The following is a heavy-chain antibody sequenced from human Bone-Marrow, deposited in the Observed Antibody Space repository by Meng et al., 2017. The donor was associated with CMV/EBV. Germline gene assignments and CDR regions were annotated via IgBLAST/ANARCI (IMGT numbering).Heavy chain of an antibody. V-gene: IGHV3-11*04. CDR3: ASGDYPFGAFDY. CDR2: ISSSGSTI. CDR1: GFTFSDYY. J-gene: IGHJ4*02. Sequence: GESLKISCAASGFTFSDYYMNWVRQAPGKGLEWVSYISSSGSTIYYADSVKGRFTISRDNAKNSLYLQMNSLRAEDTAVYYCASGDYPFGAFDYWGQGTLVTVSS. D-gene: IGHD4-17*01.